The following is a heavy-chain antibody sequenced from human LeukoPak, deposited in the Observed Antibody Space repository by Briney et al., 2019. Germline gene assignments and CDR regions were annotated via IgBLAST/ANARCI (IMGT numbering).Heavy chain of an antibody. D-gene: IGHD3-22*01. CDR2: ISGRGDNT. V-gene: IGHV3-23*01. CDR1: GFTFSNYA. Sequence: PGGSLRLSCAASGFTFSNYAIYWVRQAPGKGLEWVSAISGRGDNTYYADSVKGRFTISRDNSKNTLSLQMNSLRAEDTAVYYCAKEDYGSSGFAFDCWGQGTLVTVSS. J-gene: IGHJ4*02. CDR3: AKEDYGSSGFAFDC.